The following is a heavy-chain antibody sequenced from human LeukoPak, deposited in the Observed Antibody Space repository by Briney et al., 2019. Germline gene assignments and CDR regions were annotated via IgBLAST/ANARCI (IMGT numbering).Heavy chain of an antibody. J-gene: IGHJ4*02. CDR2: IYSGGTT. CDR1: GSTVSSNY. D-gene: IGHD3-10*01. Sequence: GGSLRLSCAASGSTVSSNYMSWVRQAPGKGLEWVSVIYSGGTTDYADSVKGRFIISKDNSKNTLYLQMNSLRAEDTAVYYCARYGSGTLNDYWGQGTLVTVSS. CDR3: ARYGSGTLNDY. V-gene: IGHV3-66*01.